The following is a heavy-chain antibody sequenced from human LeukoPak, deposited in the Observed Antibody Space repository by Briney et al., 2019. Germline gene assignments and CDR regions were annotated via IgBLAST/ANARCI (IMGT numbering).Heavy chain of an antibody. CDR1: GFTFDDYA. J-gene: IGHJ4*02. V-gene: IGHV3-9*01. CDR3: AKDSHYIAAAGYFDY. Sequence: PGGSLRLSCAASGFTFDDYAMHWVRQAPGKGLEWVSGISWNSGSIGYADSVKGRFTISRDNAKNSLYPQMNSLRAEDTALYYCAKDSHYIAAAGYFDYWGQGTLVTVSS. D-gene: IGHD6-13*01. CDR2: ISWNSGSI.